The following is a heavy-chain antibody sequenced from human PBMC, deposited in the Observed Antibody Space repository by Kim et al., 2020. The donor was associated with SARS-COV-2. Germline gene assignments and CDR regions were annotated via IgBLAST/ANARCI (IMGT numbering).Heavy chain of an antibody. CDR2: IYSGGST. CDR3: ARDQRKLGSVYYYGMDV. J-gene: IGHJ6*02. Sequence: GGSLRLSCAASGFTVSSNYMSWVRQAPGKGLEWVSVIYSGGSTYYADSVKGRFTISRDNSKNTLYLQMNSLRAEDTAVYYCARDQRKLGSVYYYGMDVWGQGTTVTVSS. CDR1: GFTVSSNY. D-gene: IGHD7-27*01. V-gene: IGHV3-66*01.